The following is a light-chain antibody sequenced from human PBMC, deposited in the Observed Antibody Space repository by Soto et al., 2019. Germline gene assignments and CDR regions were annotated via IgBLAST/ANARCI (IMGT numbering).Light chain of an antibody. Sequence: EVVLTHSPGTLSFSPGERATLSCMASQSISSTYLTWYQQKPGQAPRLLIYGASSRATGIPDRFSGGGSGTEFTLTIRRLQSEDFAVYYCQQYGNWPPWTCGPGNKGDIK. J-gene: IGKJ1*01. CDR2: GAS. V-gene: IGKV3-20*01. CDR1: QSISSTY. CDR3: QQYGNWPPWT.